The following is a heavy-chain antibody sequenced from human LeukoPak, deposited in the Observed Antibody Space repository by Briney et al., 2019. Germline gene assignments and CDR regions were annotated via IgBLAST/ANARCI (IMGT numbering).Heavy chain of an antibody. Sequence: PSETLSLTCTVSGGSISSYYWSRIRQPPGKGLEWIGYIYYSGSTNYNPSLKSRVTISVDTSKNQFSLKLSSVTAADTAVYYCASSHSPRAFDYWGQGTLVTVSS. V-gene: IGHV4-59*01. CDR1: GGSISSYY. CDR3: ASSHSPRAFDY. CDR2: IYYSGST. J-gene: IGHJ4*02.